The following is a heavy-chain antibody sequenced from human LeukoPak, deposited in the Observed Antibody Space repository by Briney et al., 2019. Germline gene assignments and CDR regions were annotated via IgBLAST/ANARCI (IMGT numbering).Heavy chain of an antibody. V-gene: IGHV3-23*01. J-gene: IGHJ4*02. CDR3: AKRTSHSFAY. CDR1: GFTFSTYA. CDR2: IIGDGGST. Sequence: GGSLRLSCAAPGFTFSTYAMSWVRQAPGKGLEWVSTIIGDGGSTYYADSVKGRFTISRDNSKNTLYLQMNSLRAEDTAVYYCAKRTSHSFAYWGQGTLVTVSS.